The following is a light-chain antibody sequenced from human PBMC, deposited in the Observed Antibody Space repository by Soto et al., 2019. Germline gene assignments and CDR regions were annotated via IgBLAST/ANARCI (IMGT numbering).Light chain of an antibody. CDR2: GAS. Sequence: DIQMTQSPSTVSASVGDRVTITCRASQRISTWLAWYQQRPGKAPKPLIYGASTLESGVPSRFSGSGSGTEFTLTISSLQAEDFATYYCQQYHTYWTFGQGTKV. J-gene: IGKJ1*01. CDR1: QRISTW. CDR3: QQYHTYWT. V-gene: IGKV1-5*01.